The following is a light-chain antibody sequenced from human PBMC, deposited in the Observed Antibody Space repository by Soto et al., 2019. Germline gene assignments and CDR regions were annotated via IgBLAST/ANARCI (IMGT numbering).Light chain of an antibody. CDR1: SSDVGYHNY. J-gene: IGLJ1*01. V-gene: IGLV2-14*01. CDR3: SSCTSSNTLLYV. Sequence: QSVLTHPASVSWSPGQSITISCTGNSSDVGYHNYVSWYRQHPGKAPRLMIYEVNNRPSGVSNRFSGSKSGNTASLTISGLQAEDEADYYCSSCTSSNTLLYVFGTGTKVTVL. CDR2: EVN.